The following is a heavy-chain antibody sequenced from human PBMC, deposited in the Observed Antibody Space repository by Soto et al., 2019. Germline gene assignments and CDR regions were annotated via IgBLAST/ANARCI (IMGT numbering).Heavy chain of an antibody. D-gene: IGHD1-20*01. CDR2: ISSSSSYI. CDR1: GFTFSSYS. Sequence: PGGSLRLSCAASGFTFSSYSMNWVRQAPGKGLEWVSSISSSSSYIYYADSVKGRFTISRDNAKNSLYLQMNSLRAEDTAVYYCARDGNNWNGSTRYYYGMDVWGQGTTVTVSS. V-gene: IGHV3-21*01. J-gene: IGHJ6*02. CDR3: ARDGNNWNGSTRYYYGMDV.